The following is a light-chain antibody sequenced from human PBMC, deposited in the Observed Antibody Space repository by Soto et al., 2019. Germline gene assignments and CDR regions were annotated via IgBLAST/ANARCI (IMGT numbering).Light chain of an antibody. J-gene: IGKJ5*01. CDR2: GAS. CDR1: QSVSKN. V-gene: IGKV3D-15*01. Sequence: EIVMTQSPATLSVSPGERATLSFRASQSVSKNLAWYQQKPGQAPRLLIYGASSRATGIPDRFSGSGSGTDFTLTISSLQPEDFATYYCQQSYSTPYTFGQGTRLEIK. CDR3: QQSYSTPYT.